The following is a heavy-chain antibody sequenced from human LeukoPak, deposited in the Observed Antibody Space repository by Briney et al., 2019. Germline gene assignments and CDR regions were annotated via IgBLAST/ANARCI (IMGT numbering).Heavy chain of an antibody. CDR2: IYSGGST. J-gene: IGHJ5*02. CDR1: GFTVSSNY. Sequence: GGSLRLSCAASGFTVSSNYMSWVRQAPGKGQEWVSVIYSGGSTYYADSAKGRFTISRDNSKNTLYLQMNSLRAEDTAVYYCARERGNALYNWFDPWGQGTLVTVSS. V-gene: IGHV3-53*01. CDR3: ARERGNALYNWFDP. D-gene: IGHD4-23*01.